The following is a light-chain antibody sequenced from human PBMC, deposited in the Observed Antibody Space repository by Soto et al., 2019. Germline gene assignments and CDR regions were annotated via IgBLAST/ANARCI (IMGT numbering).Light chain of an antibody. CDR2: AAS. J-gene: IGKJ2*01. Sequence: DIQMTQSPSSLSVSVGDRITITCRASQSITNYLNWYQQKPGKAPKLLVYAASILQSGVPSRFSRNGSGTDFTLTISSLQPEDFASYYCQQSDSYPYTFGQGTKLEIK. CDR1: QSITNY. CDR3: QQSDSYPYT. V-gene: IGKV1-39*01.